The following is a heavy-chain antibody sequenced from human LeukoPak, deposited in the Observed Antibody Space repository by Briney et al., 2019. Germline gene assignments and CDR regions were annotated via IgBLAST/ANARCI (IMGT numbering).Heavy chain of an antibody. D-gene: IGHD5-18*01. Sequence: PSETLSLTCTVSGGSVSSGSYYWSWIRQPPGKGLEWIGYIYYSGSTNYNPSLKSRVTISVDTSKNQFSLKLSSVTAADTAAYYCARVRGYSYGYWGQGTLVTVSS. J-gene: IGHJ4*02. V-gene: IGHV4-61*01. CDR3: ARVRGYSYGY. CDR1: GGSVSSGSYY. CDR2: IYYSGST.